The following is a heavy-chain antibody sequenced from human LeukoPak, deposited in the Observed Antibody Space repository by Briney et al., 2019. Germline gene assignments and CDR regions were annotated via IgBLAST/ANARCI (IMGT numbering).Heavy chain of an antibody. CDR1: GFTFSSYW. Sequence: GGSLRLSCAASGFTFSSYWMHWVRQAPGKGLVWVSRIKSDGRTNYPDPVKGRFTISRDNAKNTLSLQMNSMRAEDTGVYYCARAPSEIGGYYPEYFRHWGQGTLVTVSS. V-gene: IGHV3-74*01. CDR3: ARAPSEIGGYYPEYFRH. D-gene: IGHD3-22*01. J-gene: IGHJ1*01. CDR2: IKSDGRT.